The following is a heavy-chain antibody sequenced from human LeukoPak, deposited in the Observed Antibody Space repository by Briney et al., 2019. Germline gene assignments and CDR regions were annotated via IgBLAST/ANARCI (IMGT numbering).Heavy chain of an antibody. J-gene: IGHJ4*02. V-gene: IGHV4-39*01. Sequence: SETLSLTCTVSGGSISSSSYYWGWIRQPPGKGLEGIGSIYYSGRTYYNPSLKSRVTISVETSKNQFSLKLSPVTAAGTSVSYCARVPVAYCGGDGSSDYRGQGTLVTVSS. CDR1: GGSISSSSYY. D-gene: IGHD2-21*02. CDR2: IYYSGRT. CDR3: ARVPVAYCGGDGSSDY.